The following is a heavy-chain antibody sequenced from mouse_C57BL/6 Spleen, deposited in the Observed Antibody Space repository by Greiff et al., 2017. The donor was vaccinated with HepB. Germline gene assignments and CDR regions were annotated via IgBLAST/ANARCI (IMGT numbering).Heavy chain of an antibody. V-gene: IGHV1-4*01. J-gene: IGHJ2*01. Sequence: VQLQQSGAELARPGASVKMSCKASGYTFTSYTMHWVKQRPGQGLEWIGYINPSSGYTKYNQKFKDKATLTADKYSSTAYMQLSSLTSEDAAVYYCARDSSGSLDYWGQGTTLTVSS. CDR1: GYTFTSYT. D-gene: IGHD3-2*02. CDR2: INPSSGYT. CDR3: ARDSSGSLDY.